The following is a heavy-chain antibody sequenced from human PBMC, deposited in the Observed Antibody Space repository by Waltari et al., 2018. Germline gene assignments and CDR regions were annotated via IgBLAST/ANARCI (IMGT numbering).Heavy chain of an antibody. CDR3: AIYCSSTSCPFDY. CDR2: INPNSGGT. CDR1: GYTFTGYS. V-gene: IGHV1-2*02. J-gene: IGHJ4*02. D-gene: IGHD2-2*01. Sequence: QVQLVQSGAEVQKPGASVTVSCQASGYTFTGYSMHWVRRAPGQGLEWMGWINPNSGGTNYAQKFQGRVTMTRDTSISTAYMELSRLRSDDTAVYYCAIYCSSTSCPFDYWGQGTLVTVSS.